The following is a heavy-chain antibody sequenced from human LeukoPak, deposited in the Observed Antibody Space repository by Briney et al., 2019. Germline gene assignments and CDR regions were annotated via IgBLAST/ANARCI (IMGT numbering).Heavy chain of an antibody. D-gene: IGHD2-8*02. CDR1: GYTLTTYH. CDR2: ISAYNGNT. CDR3: ASGPGAYFDY. J-gene: IGHJ4*02. V-gene: IGHV1-18*04. Sequence: GASVKVSCRATGYTLTTYHISWVRQAPGQGLEWMGWISAYNGNTNYAQKLQGRVTLTMDTSTSTAYMELRSLRSDDTALYYCASGPGAYFDYWGLGTPVTVSS.